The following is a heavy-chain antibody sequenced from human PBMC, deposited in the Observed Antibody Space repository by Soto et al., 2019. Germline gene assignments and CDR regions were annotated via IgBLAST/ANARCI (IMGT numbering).Heavy chain of an antibody. CDR1: GFSFSTFI. J-gene: IGHJ6*02. Sequence: WGSLTLSCAASGFSFSTFIIDWVFQAPGKGLAWVSRINSDGSSTSYADSVKGRFTISRDNAKNTLYLQMNSLRAEDTAVYYCARNKVRGAPNYYYYGMEVWGQGNTVTVTS. CDR2: INSDGSST. CDR3: ARNKVRGAPNYYYYGMEV. D-gene: IGHD3-10*01. V-gene: IGHV3-74*01.